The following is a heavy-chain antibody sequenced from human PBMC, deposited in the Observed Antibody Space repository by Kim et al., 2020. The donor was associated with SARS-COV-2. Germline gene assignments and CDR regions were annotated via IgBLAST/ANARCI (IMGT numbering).Heavy chain of an antibody. Sequence: GGSLRLSCAASGFTFSSYAMSWVRQAPGKGLEWVSAISGSGGSTYYADSVKGRFTISRDNSKNTLYLQMNSLRAEDTAVYYCAPWPAAPALHGMDVWGQGTTVTVSS. J-gene: IGHJ6*02. CDR1: GFTFSSYA. CDR3: APWPAAPALHGMDV. CDR2: ISGSGGST. V-gene: IGHV3-23*01. D-gene: IGHD2-2*01.